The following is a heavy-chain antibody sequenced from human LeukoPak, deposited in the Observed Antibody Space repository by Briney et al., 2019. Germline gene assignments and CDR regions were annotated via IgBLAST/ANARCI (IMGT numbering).Heavy chain of an antibody. D-gene: IGHD6-19*01. V-gene: IGHV1-18*01. J-gene: IGHJ4*02. CDR3: ARADLRYSSGWYEGAKPSPFDY. Sequence: ASVKVSCKASGYTFTSYGISWVRQAPGQGLEWMGWISAYNGNTNYAQRLQGRVTMTTDTSTSTAYMELRSLRSDDTAVYYCARADLRYSSGWYEGAKPSPFDYWGQGTLVTVSS. CDR2: ISAYNGNT. CDR1: GYTFTSYG.